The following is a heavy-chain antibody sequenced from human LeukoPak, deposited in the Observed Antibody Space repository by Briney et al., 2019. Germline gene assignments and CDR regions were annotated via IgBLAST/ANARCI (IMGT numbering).Heavy chain of an antibody. CDR2: SYSCGST. J-gene: IGHJ6*03. CDR3: ARGRRKSGYYDILRRCVDYSYMDV. D-gene: IGHD3-9*01. CDR1: GFTVSSNY. V-gene: IGHV3-66*01. Sequence: PGGSLRLSCAASGFTVSSNYMSWVRQAPGKGLEWVSVSYSCGSTYYADSVKGRFTISRDNSKNTLYLQMNSLRAEDTAVYYCARGRRKSGYYDILRRCVDYSYMDVWGKGTTVTVSS.